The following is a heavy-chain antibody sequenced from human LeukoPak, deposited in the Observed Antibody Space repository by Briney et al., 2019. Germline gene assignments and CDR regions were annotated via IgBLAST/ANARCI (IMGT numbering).Heavy chain of an antibody. Sequence: GESLKISCRVSGXIFTNYWIGWVRQMPGKGLESMGIIYPADSDTTYSPSFQGQVTISADKSIDTVYLQWSSLKASDTAMYYCARQSRDGSKTRGYYFDYWGQGTLVTVSS. CDR3: ARQSRDGSKTRGYYFDY. D-gene: IGHD3-10*01. CDR2: IYPADSDT. V-gene: IGHV5-51*01. J-gene: IGHJ4*02. CDR1: GXIFTNYW.